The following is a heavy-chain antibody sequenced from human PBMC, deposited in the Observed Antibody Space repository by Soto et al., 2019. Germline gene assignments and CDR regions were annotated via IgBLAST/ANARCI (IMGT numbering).Heavy chain of an antibody. CDR1: GFTFSSHD. J-gene: IGHJ4*02. CDR2: IGTAGDT. Sequence: EVQLVESGGGLVQPGGSLRLSCSASGFTFSSHDMHWVRQGPGKGLEWVSAIGTAGDTNYAGSVKGRFTISRENAKNSLYLQMNSLRAGDTAIYFCARAIGPTLFDYWGQGTLVTVSS. V-gene: IGHV3-13*04. D-gene: IGHD3-22*01. CDR3: ARAIGPTLFDY.